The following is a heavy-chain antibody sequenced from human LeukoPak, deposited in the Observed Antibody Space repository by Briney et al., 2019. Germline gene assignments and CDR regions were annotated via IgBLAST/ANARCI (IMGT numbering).Heavy chain of an antibody. V-gene: IGHV3-33*01. CDR1: GLTFSSYG. J-gene: IGHJ4*02. Sequence: PGGSLRLSCAASGLTFSSYGMHWVRQAPGKGLEWVAVIWYDGSNKYYADSVKGRFTISRDNSKNTLYLQMNSLRAEDTAVYYCARGESSRSGIHWGQGTLVTVSS. CDR3: ARGESSRSGIH. CDR2: IWYDGSNK.